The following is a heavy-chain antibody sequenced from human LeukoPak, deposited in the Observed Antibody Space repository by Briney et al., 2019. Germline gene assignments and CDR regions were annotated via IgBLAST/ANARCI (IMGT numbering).Heavy chain of an antibody. D-gene: IGHD6-19*01. V-gene: IGHV3-23*01. CDR2: LSGSGGIT. CDR1: GFTFSSYA. J-gene: IGHJ4*02. CDR3: AKDRGIAVAITYLDY. Sequence: GGSLRLSCAASGFTFSSYAMSSVRQAPGKGLEWVSALSGSGGITYYADSVKGRFTISRDNPKNTLYLQMNSLRDEDTAVYYCAKDRGIAVAITYLDYRGQGTLVTVSS.